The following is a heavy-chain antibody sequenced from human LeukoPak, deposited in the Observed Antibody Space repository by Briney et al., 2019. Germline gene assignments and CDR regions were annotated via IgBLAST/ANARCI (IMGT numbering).Heavy chain of an antibody. V-gene: IGHV6-1*01. Sequence: SQTLSLTCAISGDRVSSNSAAWNWIRQSPSRGLEWLGRTYYRSKWYNDYAVSMKSRITINPDTSKNQFSLQLNSVTPEDTAVYYCARGAWSSSWSGDDAFDIWGQGTMVTVSS. CDR1: GDRVSSNSAA. D-gene: IGHD6-13*01. J-gene: IGHJ3*02. CDR2: TYYRSKWYN. CDR3: ARGAWSSSWSGDDAFDI.